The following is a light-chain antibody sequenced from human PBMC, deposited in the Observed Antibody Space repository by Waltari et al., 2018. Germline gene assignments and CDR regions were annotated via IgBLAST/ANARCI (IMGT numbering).Light chain of an antibody. CDR1: QSISRY. J-gene: IGKJ1*01. Sequence: EIVLTQSPGTLSLSPGARATLSCRASQSISRYLAWYQQKPGQAHRLLIFGASSRATGIPDRFSGSGFGTDFSLTISRLEPEDFAVYSCQHYVRLPVTFGQGTKVEIK. CDR2: GAS. CDR3: QHYVRLPVT. V-gene: IGKV3-20*01.